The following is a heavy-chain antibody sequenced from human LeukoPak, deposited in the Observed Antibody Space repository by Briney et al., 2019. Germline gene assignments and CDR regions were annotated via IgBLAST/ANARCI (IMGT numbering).Heavy chain of an antibody. Sequence: PGGSLRLSCAASGFTVSSNYMSWVRQAPGKGLEWVSVIYSGGSTYYADSVKGRFTITRDNSKNTLYVQMNSLRGEDTAVYYCAKDYGPKQLVFFDSWGQGTLVTVSS. CDR3: AKDYGPKQLVFFDS. CDR1: GFTVSSNY. CDR2: IYSGGST. J-gene: IGHJ4*02. V-gene: IGHV3-53*01. D-gene: IGHD6-13*01.